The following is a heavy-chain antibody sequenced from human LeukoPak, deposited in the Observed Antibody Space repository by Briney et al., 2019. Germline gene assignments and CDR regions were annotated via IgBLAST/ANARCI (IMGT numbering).Heavy chain of an antibody. CDR1: GFTFSSYG. D-gene: IGHD6-13*01. J-gene: IGHJ6*03. Sequence: GRSLRLSCAASGFTFSSYGIHWVRQAPGKGLEWVAVISYDGSNKYYADSVKGRFTISRDNSKNTLYLQMNSLRAEDTAVYYCARDSSIAAAGPVYYYYYYMDVWGKGTTVTVSS. CDR3: ARDSSIAAAGPVYYYYYYMDV. CDR2: ISYDGSNK. V-gene: IGHV3-30*03.